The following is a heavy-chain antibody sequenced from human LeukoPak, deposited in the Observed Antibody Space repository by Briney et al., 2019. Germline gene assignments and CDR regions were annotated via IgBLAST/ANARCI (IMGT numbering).Heavy chain of an antibody. Sequence: GGSLRLSCAASGFTFSSYVFTWVRQAPGKGLEWVSTISASGSSTYYADSVKGRFTISRDNSKNTLYLQMNSLRAEDTAVYYCATVGSTGWYYFDYWGQGTLVTVSS. CDR2: ISASGSST. V-gene: IGHV3-23*01. D-gene: IGHD6-19*01. CDR3: ATVGSTGWYYFDY. CDR1: GFTFSSYV. J-gene: IGHJ4*02.